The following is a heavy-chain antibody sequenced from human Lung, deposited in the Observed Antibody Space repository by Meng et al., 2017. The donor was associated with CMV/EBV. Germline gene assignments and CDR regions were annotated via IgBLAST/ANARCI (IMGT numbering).Heavy chain of an antibody. CDR1: GGSISSYY. CDR3: ARAPRYCSGGSCYSEWSFAY. V-gene: IGHV4-59*01. J-gene: IGHJ4*01. Sequence: GSLRLSCTVSGGSISSYYRSWIRQPPGKGLEWIGYIYYSGSTNYNPSLKSRVTISVDTSKNQFSLKLSSVTAADTAVYYCARAPRYCSGGSCYSEWSFAYWG. D-gene: IGHD2-15*01. CDR2: IYYSGST.